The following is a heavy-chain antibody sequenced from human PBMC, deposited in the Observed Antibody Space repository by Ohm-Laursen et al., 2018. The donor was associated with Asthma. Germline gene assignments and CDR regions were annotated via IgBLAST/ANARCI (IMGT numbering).Heavy chain of an antibody. CDR1: GFTFGDYG. V-gene: IGHV3-30*03. CDR3: AREDYYGSGSCDS. D-gene: IGHD3-10*01. CDR2: ISYDGGNK. J-gene: IGHJ4*02. Sequence: LSLTCAASGFTFGDYGMHWVRQAPGKGLEWVTVISYDGGNKYYADSVEGRFTISRDNSKNTLYLHMNSLRVEDTAVYYCAREDYYGSGSCDSWGQGTLVTVSS.